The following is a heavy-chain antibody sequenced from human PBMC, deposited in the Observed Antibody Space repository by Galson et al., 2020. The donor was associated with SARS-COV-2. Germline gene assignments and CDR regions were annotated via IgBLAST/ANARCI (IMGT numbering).Heavy chain of an antibody. CDR3: ASGLGGDY. V-gene: IGHV4-31*02. Sequence: SQTLSLTCAVSGGSISSDDSYWSWIRQHPGKGLEWIGYIFYSWFTYYSPSFRSRVTMTLDTSKNQFSLNLNGVTAADTAVYYCASGLGGDYWGPGTLVTVSS. J-gene: IGHJ4*02. D-gene: IGHD1-26*01. CDR1: GGSISSDDSY. CDR2: IFYSWFT.